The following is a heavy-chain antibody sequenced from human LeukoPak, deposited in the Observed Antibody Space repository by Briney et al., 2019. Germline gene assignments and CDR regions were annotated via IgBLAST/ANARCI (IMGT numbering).Heavy chain of an antibody. Sequence: SQTLSLTCTVSGCSISSGDYYWSWIRQPPGKGLEWIGYIYYSGSTYYNPSLKSRVTISVDTSKNQFSLKLSSVPAADTAVYYCARDPYCSGGSCYWRAYWYFDLWGRGTLVTVSS. CDR3: ARDPYCSGGSCYWRAYWYFDL. CDR1: GCSISSGDYY. J-gene: IGHJ2*01. D-gene: IGHD2-15*01. V-gene: IGHV4-30-4*01. CDR2: IYYSGST.